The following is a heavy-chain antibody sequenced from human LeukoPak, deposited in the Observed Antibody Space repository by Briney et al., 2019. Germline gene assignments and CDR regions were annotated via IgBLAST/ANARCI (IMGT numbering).Heavy chain of an antibody. J-gene: IGHJ4*02. Sequence: GGSLRLSCTASGFTVSGNYMNWVRQAPGKGLEWVSVIYTDGNIYYADSVRGRFTISKDNSKNTVDLLMNSVRAEDTALYYCAKDRVSSNYAHQPLALFDYWGQGTLVTVSS. D-gene: IGHD4-11*01. V-gene: IGHV3-53*01. CDR3: AKDRVSSNYAHQPLALFDY. CDR1: GFTVSGNY. CDR2: IYTDGNI.